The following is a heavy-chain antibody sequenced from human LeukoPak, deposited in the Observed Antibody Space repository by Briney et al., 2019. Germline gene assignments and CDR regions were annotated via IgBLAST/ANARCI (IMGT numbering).Heavy chain of an antibody. J-gene: IGHJ4*02. V-gene: IGHV1-24*01. CDR1: GYTLTELS. CDR2: FDPEDGAT. CDR3: ATGSSGWYFDY. D-gene: IGHD6-19*01. Sequence: ASVKVSCKVSGYTLTELSMHWVRQAPGKGLEWMGGFDPEDGATIYAQKFKGKVTMTEDTSTDTAYMELTSLRSEDTAVYYCATGSSGWYFDYWGQGTVVTVSS.